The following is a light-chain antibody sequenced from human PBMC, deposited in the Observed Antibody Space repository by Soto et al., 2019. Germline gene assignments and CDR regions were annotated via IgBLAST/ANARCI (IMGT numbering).Light chain of an antibody. CDR1: QTVTSN. Sequence: IVMTQSPATLSVSPGERATLSCRASQTVTSNLAWYQQKPGQAPRLLIYDASTRATGSPARFSGSGSGTQFTLTISRLQSEDFAVYYCQQYNNWPRTFGQGTRVEIK. V-gene: IGKV3-15*01. CDR2: DAS. J-gene: IGKJ1*01. CDR3: QQYNNWPRT.